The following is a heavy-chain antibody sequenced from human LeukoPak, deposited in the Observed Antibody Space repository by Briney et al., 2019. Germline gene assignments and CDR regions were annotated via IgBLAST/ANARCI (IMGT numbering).Heavy chain of an antibody. CDR2: IRSKANSYAT. CDR3: TRARQGSSGWYYFDY. D-gene: IGHD6-19*01. CDR1: GFTFSGSA. Sequence: GGSLRLSCAASGFTFSGSAMHWVRQASGKGLEWVGRIRSKANSYATAYAASVKGRFTISRDDSKNTAYLQMNGLKTEDTAVYYCTRARQGSSGWYYFDYWGQGTLVTVSS. J-gene: IGHJ4*02. V-gene: IGHV3-73*01.